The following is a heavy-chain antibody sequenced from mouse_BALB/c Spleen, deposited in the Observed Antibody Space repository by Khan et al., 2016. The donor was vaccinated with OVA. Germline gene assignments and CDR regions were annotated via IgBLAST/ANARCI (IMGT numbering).Heavy chain of an antibody. V-gene: IGHV1-20*02. CDR2: INPHIGET. CDR1: GYSFTGYF. J-gene: IGHJ2*01. Sequence: VQLKESGPELVRPGASVKISCKASGYSFTGYFMNWVMQSHGKSLEWIGRINPHIGETFYNQRFQDKATLTVDESSNTAHMELRSLASEDSAVYYCARNYRSDFDYWGQGTTLTVSS. CDR3: ARNYRSDFDY. D-gene: IGHD1-1*01.